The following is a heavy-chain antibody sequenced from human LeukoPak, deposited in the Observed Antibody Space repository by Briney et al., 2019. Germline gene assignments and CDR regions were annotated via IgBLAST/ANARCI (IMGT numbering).Heavy chain of an antibody. CDR1: GFTFSAYG. Sequence: GGSLRLSCAASGFTFSAYGMHWVRQAPGKGLEWVAFTRNDGSIKYYADSVKGRFTVSRDNSKNTLYVQMNSLSAEDTAVYYCAKDTPIPYFDYWGQGTLVSVSS. CDR3: AKDTPIPYFDY. D-gene: IGHD2-21*01. CDR2: TRNDGSIK. J-gene: IGHJ4*02. V-gene: IGHV3-30*02.